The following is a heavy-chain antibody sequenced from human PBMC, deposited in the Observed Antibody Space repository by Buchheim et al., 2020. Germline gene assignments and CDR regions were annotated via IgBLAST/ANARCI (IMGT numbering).Heavy chain of an antibody. CDR2: INHSGST. Sequence: QVQLQQWGAGLLKPSETLSLTCAVYGGSFSGYYWSWIRQPPGKGLEWIGEINHSGSTNYNPSLKSRVTISVDTSKNQFSLKLSSVTAADTAVYYCARGRSLYSYGYYYYYGMDVWGQGTTVTVSS. J-gene: IGHJ6*02. CDR1: GGSFSGYY. CDR3: ARGRSLYSYGYYYYYGMDV. D-gene: IGHD5-18*01. V-gene: IGHV4-34*01.